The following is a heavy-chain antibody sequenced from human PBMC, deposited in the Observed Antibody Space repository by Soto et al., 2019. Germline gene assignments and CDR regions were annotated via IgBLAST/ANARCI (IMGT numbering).Heavy chain of an antibody. V-gene: IGHV1-8*02. CDR1: GYTFTGYY. Sequence: GASVKVSCKASGYTFTGYYMHWVRQAPGQGLEWMGWMNPNSGNTGYAQKFQGRVTMTRNTSISTAYMELSSLRSEDTAVYYCARGQKFTNYDILTGYYPNWFDPWGQGTLVTVSS. D-gene: IGHD3-9*01. J-gene: IGHJ5*02. CDR2: MNPNSGNT. CDR3: ARGQKFTNYDILTGYYPNWFDP.